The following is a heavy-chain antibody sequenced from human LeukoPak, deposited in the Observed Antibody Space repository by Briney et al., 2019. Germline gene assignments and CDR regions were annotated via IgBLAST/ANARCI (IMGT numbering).Heavy chain of an antibody. D-gene: IGHD4-17*01. CDR1: GFTFSSYE. CDR3: ARWTDTNDYGDPNLSY. V-gene: IGHV3-48*03. Sequence: GGSLRLSCAASGFTFSSYEMNWVRQAPGKGLEWVSYISSSGSTIYYADSVKGRFTISRDNAKNSLYLQMDSLRAEDTAVYYCARWTDTNDYGDPNLSYWGQGTLVTVSS. CDR2: ISSSGSTI. J-gene: IGHJ4*02.